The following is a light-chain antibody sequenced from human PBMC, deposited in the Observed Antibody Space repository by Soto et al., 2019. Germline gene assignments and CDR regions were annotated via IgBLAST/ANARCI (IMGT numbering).Light chain of an antibody. V-gene: IGKV3-11*01. J-gene: IGKJ1*01. CDR1: PSVLTY. CDR3: QQRERT. CDR2: EAS. Sequence: VLTQSPATLSLSPGERATLSCRASPSVLTYIAWYQQKPGQAPRLLICEASKRATGVPARFSGSGSGTDFTLTISSLEPEDFAVYFCQQRERTFGQGTKV.